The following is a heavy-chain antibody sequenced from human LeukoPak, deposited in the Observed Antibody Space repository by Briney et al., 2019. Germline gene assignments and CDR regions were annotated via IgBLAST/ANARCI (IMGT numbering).Heavy chain of an antibody. V-gene: IGHV1-8*01. CDR2: MNPNSGNT. J-gene: IGHJ6*02. CDR3: ARKPLSTVVTPSGYYGMDV. Sequence: ASVKVSCTASGYTFTSYDINWVRQATGQGLEWMGWMNPNSGNTGYAQKFQGRVTMTRNTSISTAYMELSGLRSEDTAVYYCARKPLSTVVTPSGYYGMDVWGQGTTVTVSS. D-gene: IGHD4-23*01. CDR1: GYTFTSYD.